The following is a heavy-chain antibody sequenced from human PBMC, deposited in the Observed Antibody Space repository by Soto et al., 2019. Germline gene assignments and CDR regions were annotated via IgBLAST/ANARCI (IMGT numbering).Heavy chain of an antibody. Sequence: QVQLVESGGGVVQPGRSLRLSCAASGFTFSSYGMHWVRQAPGKGLEWVALISYDGSNKYYADSVKGRFTVSRDNSKKTRYRRMSSRRAEDGGVYYCARGVGDGGRGGFDVWGRGTMVTVSS. V-gene: IGHV3-30*03. J-gene: IGHJ3*01. D-gene: IGHD3-16*01. CDR3: ARGVGDGGRGGFDV. CDR2: ISYDGSNK. CDR1: GFTFSSYG.